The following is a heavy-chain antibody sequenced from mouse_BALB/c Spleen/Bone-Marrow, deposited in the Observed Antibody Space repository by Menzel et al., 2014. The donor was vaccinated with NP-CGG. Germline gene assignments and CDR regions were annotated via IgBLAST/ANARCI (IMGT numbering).Heavy chain of an antibody. CDR3: ARGELETGSFDY. Sequence: DVMLVESGEGLVQPGDSLRLSCATSGFTFSDFYMEWVRQPPGKRLEWIAASRSKAHDFTTEYSASVKGRFIVSRDTSQGIFYLQMNALRAEDTAIYYCARGELETGSFDYWGQGTTLTVSS. CDR2: SRSKAHDFTT. V-gene: IGHV7-1*02. J-gene: IGHJ2*01. D-gene: IGHD4-1*01. CDR1: GFTFSDFY.